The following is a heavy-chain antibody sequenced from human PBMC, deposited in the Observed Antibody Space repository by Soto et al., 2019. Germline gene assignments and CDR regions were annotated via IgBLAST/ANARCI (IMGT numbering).Heavy chain of an antibody. CDR2: INPNSGGT. J-gene: IGHJ5*02. CDR1: SYTFTGYY. CDR3: ASLSRFDP. Sequence: GXSAKVSFRASSYTFTGYYMHWVRQAPGQGLEWMGWINPNSGGTNYAQKFQGRVTMTRDTSISTAYMELSRLRSDDTAVYYCASLSRFDPWGQGTLVTVSS. V-gene: IGHV1-2*02.